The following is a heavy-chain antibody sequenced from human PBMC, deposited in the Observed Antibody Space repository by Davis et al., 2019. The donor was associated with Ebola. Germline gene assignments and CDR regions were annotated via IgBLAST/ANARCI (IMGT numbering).Heavy chain of an antibody. J-gene: IGHJ4*02. Sequence: GESLKISCAASGFTFSSYGMSWVRQAPGKGLEWVAVISYDGSNKYYADSVKGRFTISRDNSKNTLYLQMNSLRAEDTAVYYCAKVERYGYWGQGTLVTVSS. CDR1: GFTFSSYG. D-gene: IGHD1-1*01. V-gene: IGHV3-30*18. CDR2: ISYDGSNK. CDR3: AKVERYGY.